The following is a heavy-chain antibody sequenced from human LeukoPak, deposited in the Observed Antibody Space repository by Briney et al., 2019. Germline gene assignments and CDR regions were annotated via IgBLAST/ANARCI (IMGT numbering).Heavy chain of an antibody. CDR2: IIPIFGTA. J-gene: IGHJ3*02. CDR3: AKRGDSSSWYGAFDI. Sequence: ASVKVSCKASGYTFTSYDINWVRQAPGQGLEWMGGIIPIFGTANYAQKFQGRATITADESTSTAYMELSRLRSEDTAVYYCAKRGDSSSWYGAFDIWGQGTMVTVSS. CDR1: GYTFTSYD. V-gene: IGHV1-69*13. D-gene: IGHD6-13*01.